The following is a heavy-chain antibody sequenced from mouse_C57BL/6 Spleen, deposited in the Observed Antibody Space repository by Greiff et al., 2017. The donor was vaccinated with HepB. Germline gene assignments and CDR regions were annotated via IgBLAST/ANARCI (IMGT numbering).Heavy chain of an antibody. Sequence: VQRVESGPGLVAPSQSLSITCTVSGFSFTSYAISWVRQPPGKGLEWLGVIWTGGGTNYNSALKSRLSISKDNSKSQVFLKMNSLQTDDTARYYCASYYDLGYYAMDYWGQGTSVTVSS. D-gene: IGHD2-4*01. CDR3: ASYYDLGYYAMDY. CDR2: IWTGGGT. CDR1: GFSFTSYA. V-gene: IGHV2-9-1*01. J-gene: IGHJ4*01.